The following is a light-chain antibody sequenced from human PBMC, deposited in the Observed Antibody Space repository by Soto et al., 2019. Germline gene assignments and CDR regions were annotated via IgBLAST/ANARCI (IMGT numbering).Light chain of an antibody. CDR2: KAS. J-gene: IGKJ1*01. V-gene: IGKV1-5*03. CDR3: QQYVTAFRS. Sequence: DIQMTQSPSTLSGSVGDRVTITCRASQTISSWLAWYQQEPGKAPKLLIYKASTLKSGVPSRFSGSGSGTEFTLTISSLQPDDFATYYCQQYVTAFRSFGQGTKVDI. CDR1: QTISSW.